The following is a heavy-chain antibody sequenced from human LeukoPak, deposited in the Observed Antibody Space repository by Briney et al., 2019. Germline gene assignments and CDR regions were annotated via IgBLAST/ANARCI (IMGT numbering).Heavy chain of an antibody. CDR3: ARGRGVDS. Sequence: PGGSLRLSCAASGFTFSSYSMNWVRQAPGKGLEWVSSISSSSSYMYYADSVKGRFTISRDNAKNSLYLQMNSLRADDTAVYYCARGRGVDSWGQGTLVTVSS. CDR2: ISSSSSYM. V-gene: IGHV3-21*01. J-gene: IGHJ4*02. CDR1: GFTFSSYS. D-gene: IGHD3-10*01.